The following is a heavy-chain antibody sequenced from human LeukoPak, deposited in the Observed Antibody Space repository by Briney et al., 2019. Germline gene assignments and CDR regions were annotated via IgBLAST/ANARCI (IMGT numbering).Heavy chain of an antibody. CDR1: GGSFSGYY. Sequence: SETLSLTCAVYGGSFSGYYWSWIRQPPGKGLGWIGEINHSGSTNYNPSLKSRVTISVDTSKNQFSLKLSSVTAADTAVYYCARGSSSRYGMDVWGQGTTVTVSS. CDR3: ARGSSSRYGMDV. J-gene: IGHJ6*02. D-gene: IGHD6-13*01. CDR2: INHSGST. V-gene: IGHV4-34*01.